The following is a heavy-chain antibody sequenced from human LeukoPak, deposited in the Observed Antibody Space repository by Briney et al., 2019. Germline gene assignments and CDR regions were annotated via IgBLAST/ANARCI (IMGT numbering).Heavy chain of an antibody. V-gene: IGHV4-39*07. D-gene: IGHD5-12*01. J-gene: IGHJ4*02. CDR2: IYYSGST. CDR3: ARVGRYSGYDYVDFDY. CDR1: GFTFSSYS. Sequence: GSLRLSCAASGFTFSSYSMNWIRQPPGKGLEWIGSIYYSGSTYYNPSLKSRVTISVDTSKNQFSLKLSSVTAADTAVYYCARVGRYSGYDYVDFDYWGQGTLVTVSS.